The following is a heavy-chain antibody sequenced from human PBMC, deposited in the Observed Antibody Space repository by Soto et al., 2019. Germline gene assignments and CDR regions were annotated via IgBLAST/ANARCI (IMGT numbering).Heavy chain of an antibody. CDR3: AKVLYGVVTYFDS. D-gene: IGHD3-3*01. V-gene: IGHV3-23*01. Sequence: EVQLLESGGGLVQPGGSLRLSCASSGFTFSSYGMTWVRRPPGKGLEWFSAISGSGAATYYADSVQGRFTISRDNSNNTLYLQINSLRAEDTVVYSCAKVLYGVVTYFDSWGQGTLVTVSS. CDR1: GFTFSSYG. J-gene: IGHJ4*02. CDR2: ISGSGAAT.